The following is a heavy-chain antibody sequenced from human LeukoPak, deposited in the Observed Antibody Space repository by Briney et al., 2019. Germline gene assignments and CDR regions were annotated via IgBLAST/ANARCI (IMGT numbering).Heavy chain of an antibody. Sequence: GGSLRLSCAGSGFTFSSYAMSWVRQAPGKGLEWVSAISGGADTTYYADSVKGRFTISRDNSKNTLYLQMNSLRVEDMAVYYCAKDGGYYYASGSTNLRRFDPWGQGTLVTVSS. J-gene: IGHJ5*02. D-gene: IGHD3-10*01. CDR3: AKDGGYYYASGSTNLRRFDP. CDR2: ISGGADTT. V-gene: IGHV3-23*01. CDR1: GFTFSSYA.